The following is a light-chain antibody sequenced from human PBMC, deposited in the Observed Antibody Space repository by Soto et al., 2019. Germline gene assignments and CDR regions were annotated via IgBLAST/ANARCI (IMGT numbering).Light chain of an antibody. CDR3: RSFTSSSTWV. CDR2: ELI. J-gene: IGLJ3*02. V-gene: IGLV2-18*02. CDR1: SSDIGRHNH. Sequence: QSALTQPPSVSGSPGQSVTISCTGTSSDIGRHNHVSWYQQPPGTAPKLMIYELINRPSGVPGRFSGSKSGNTASLTISGLQAEDEADYYFRSFTSSSTWVFGGGTKLTVL.